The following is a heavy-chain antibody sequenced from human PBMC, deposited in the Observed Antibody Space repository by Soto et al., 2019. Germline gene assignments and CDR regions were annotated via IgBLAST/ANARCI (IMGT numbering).Heavy chain of an antibody. J-gene: IGHJ4*02. Sequence: QVQLQESGPGLVKPSETLSLTCTVSGGSISRYYWGWIRQPPGKELEWIGYIYYSGSTNYNPSLKSRVTISVDTSKNQVSLKRSSVTAADTAVYYWARENYFDYWGQGILVTVSS. CDR3: ARENYFDY. V-gene: IGHV4-59*01. CDR1: GGSISRYY. CDR2: IYYSGST.